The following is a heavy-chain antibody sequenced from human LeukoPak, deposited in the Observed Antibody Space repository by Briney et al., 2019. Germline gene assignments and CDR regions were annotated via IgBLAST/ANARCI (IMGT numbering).Heavy chain of an antibody. V-gene: IGHV1-58*01. J-gene: IGHJ4*02. CDR2: IVVGSGNT. Sequence: SVKVSCKASGFTFTSSAVQWVRQARGQRLEWIGWIVVGSGNTNYAQEFQERVTITRDMSTSTAYMELSSLRSEDTAVYYCAAVTLGGWLPAYLHDYWGQGTLVTVSS. D-gene: IGHD5-12*01. CDR3: AAVTLGGWLPAYLHDY. CDR1: GFTFTSSA.